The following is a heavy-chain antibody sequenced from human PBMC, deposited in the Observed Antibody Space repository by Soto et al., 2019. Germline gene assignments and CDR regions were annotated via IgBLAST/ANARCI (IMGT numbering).Heavy chain of an antibody. CDR3: ARVPSSSGRAHFDY. Sequence: QVQLVESGGGVVQPGRSLRLSCAASGFTFSSYAMHWVRQAPGKGLEWVAVISYDGSNKYYADSVKGRFTISIDNSKNPLYLQMNSLRAEDTAVYYCARVPSSSGRAHFDYWGQGTLVTVSS. J-gene: IGHJ4*02. V-gene: IGHV3-30-3*01. D-gene: IGHD2-15*01. CDR2: ISYDGSNK. CDR1: GFTFSSYA.